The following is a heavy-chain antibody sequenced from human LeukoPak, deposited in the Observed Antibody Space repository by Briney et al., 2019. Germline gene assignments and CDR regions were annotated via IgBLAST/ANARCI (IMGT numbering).Heavy chain of an antibody. CDR2: ISTSSRTI. V-gene: IGHV3-48*01. D-gene: IGHD2-21*02. CDR3: AGGTPMVTGGAFDT. J-gene: IGHJ3*02. CDR1: GLTFSSVS. Sequence: PGGSLRLSCVASGLTFSSVSMNWVRQVPGRGLEWIGYISTSSRTIYYSDSVKGRFTISRDNDKNSLYLQMNSLRADDTAVYFCAGGTPMVTGGAFDTWGQGTLVSVSS.